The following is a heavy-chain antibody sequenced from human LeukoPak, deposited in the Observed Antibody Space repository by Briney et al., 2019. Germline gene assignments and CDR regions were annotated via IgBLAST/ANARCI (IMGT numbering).Heavy chain of an antibody. J-gene: IGHJ4*02. CDR1: GFTVSSNY. CDR2: IYSGGST. D-gene: IGHD4-17*01. Sequence: GGSLRLSCAASGFTVSSNYMSWVRQAPGKGLEWVSVIYSGGSTYYADSVKGRFTISRDNSKNTPYLQMNSLRAEDTAVYYCARAEDGDYYFDYWGQGTLVTVSS. CDR3: ARAEDGDYYFDY. V-gene: IGHV3-53*01.